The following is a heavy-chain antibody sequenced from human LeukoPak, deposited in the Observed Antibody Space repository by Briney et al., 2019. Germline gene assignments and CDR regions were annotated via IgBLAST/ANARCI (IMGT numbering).Heavy chain of an antibody. V-gene: IGHV5-51*01. J-gene: IGHJ4*02. D-gene: IGHD6-6*01. Sequence: GESLKISCXGSGYSFTSYWIGWVRQMPGKGLEWMGIIYPGDSDTRYSPSFQGQVTISADKSISTAYLQWSSLKASDTAMYYCARLLRNPPGIAARPWFDYFDYWGQGTLVTVSS. CDR2: IYPGDSDT. CDR1: GYSFTSYW. CDR3: ARLLRNPPGIAARPWFDYFDY.